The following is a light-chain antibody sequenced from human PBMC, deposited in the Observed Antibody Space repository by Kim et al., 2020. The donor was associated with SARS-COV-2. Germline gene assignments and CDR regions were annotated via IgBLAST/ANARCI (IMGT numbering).Light chain of an antibody. V-gene: IGLV4-69*02. Sequence: QLVLTQSPSASASLGVSVKLTCTLNSGYSNYAVAWHQQQPEKGPRYLMKLNSDGSHSKGDGIPDRFSGSSSGAERYLTISSLQSEDEADYYCQTWLTGPWVFGGGTKLTVL. CDR2: LNSDGSH. CDR3: QTWLTGPWV. J-gene: IGLJ3*02. CDR1: SGYSNYA.